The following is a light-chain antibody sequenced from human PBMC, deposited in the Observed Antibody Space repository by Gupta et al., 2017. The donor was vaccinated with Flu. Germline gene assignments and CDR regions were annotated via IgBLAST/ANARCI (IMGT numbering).Light chain of an antibody. V-gene: IGKV3-15*01. CDR3: QHYNNWPPWT. J-gene: IGKJ1*01. Sequence: MVMTQSPATLSVSPGERATLSCRASQSVNNNLAWYQQKPGQAPRLLIYGASIRVTGIPARFSGSGSGTEFTLIISSLQSEDAAVYFCQHYNNWPPWTFGQGTKVEI. CDR2: GAS. CDR1: QSVNNN.